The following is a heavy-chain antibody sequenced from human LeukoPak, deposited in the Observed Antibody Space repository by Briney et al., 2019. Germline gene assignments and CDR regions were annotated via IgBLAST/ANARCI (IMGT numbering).Heavy chain of an antibody. CDR1: GYTFSSYG. V-gene: IGHV3-33*01. CDR3: AREGTLVAGKTVTMNPHFDY. D-gene: IGHD4-17*01. Sequence: GGSLRLSCAASGYTFSSYGMHWVRQAPGKGLEWVAVIWYDGSNKYYADSVKGRFTISRDNSKNTLYLQMNSLRAEDTAVYYCAREGTLVAGKTVTMNPHFDYWGQGTLVTVSS. J-gene: IGHJ4*02. CDR2: IWYDGSNK.